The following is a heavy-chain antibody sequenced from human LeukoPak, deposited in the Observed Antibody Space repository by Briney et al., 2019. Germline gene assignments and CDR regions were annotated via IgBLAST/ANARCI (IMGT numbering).Heavy chain of an antibody. J-gene: IGHJ4*02. D-gene: IGHD6-19*01. CDR2: MYTTGTT. CDR1: GGSMDSYH. Sequence: SETLSLTCTVSGGSMDSYHWSWIRQPAGKELEWIVHMYTTGTTRYKSALKSRVSMSIDTSTNQFSLTLSSVTAADTAVYYCARGLRDVRGWYHHDFWGQGTLVTVSS. CDR3: ARGLRDVRGWYHHDF. V-gene: IGHV4-4*07.